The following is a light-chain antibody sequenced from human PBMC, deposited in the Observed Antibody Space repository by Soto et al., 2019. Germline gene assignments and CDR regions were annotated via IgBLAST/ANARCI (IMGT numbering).Light chain of an antibody. CDR2: KAS. CDR3: QQYKSYRA. Sequence: DIQMTQSPSTLSGSVGDRVTITCRASQTISSWLAWYQQKPGKAPNLLIYKASSLESGVPSRFSGSGSGTEFTLTITSLQPDDFATYYCQQYKSYRAFGQGTKVDIK. V-gene: IGKV1-5*03. CDR1: QTISSW. J-gene: IGKJ1*01.